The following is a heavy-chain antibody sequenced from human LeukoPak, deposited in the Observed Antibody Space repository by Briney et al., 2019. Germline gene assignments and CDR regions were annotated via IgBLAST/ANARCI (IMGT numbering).Heavy chain of an antibody. Sequence: PGGSLRLSCAASGFTFSSYGMHWVRQAPGKGLEWVAFIRYDGSNKYYADSAKGRFTISRDNSKNTLYLQMNSLRAEDTAVYYCARGSQGKGLRYFDWLPFDIWGQGTMVTVSS. CDR3: ARGSQGKGLRYFDWLPFDI. V-gene: IGHV3-30*02. J-gene: IGHJ3*02. D-gene: IGHD3-9*01. CDR2: IRYDGSNK. CDR1: GFTFSSYG.